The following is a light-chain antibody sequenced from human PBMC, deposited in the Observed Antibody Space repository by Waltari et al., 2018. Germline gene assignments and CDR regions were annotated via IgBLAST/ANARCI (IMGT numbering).Light chain of an antibody. CDR3: QQTYSTPYT. CDR1: QTISSY. Sequence: DIQMTQSPSSLSASVGDRVTITCRPSQTISSYLNWYQQKPGKPPKVLIYATSSLQGGVPSRFSGSGSGTDFTLTISSLQPEDFATYYCQQTYSTPYTFGQGTKLDIK. V-gene: IGKV1-39*01. CDR2: ATS. J-gene: IGKJ2*01.